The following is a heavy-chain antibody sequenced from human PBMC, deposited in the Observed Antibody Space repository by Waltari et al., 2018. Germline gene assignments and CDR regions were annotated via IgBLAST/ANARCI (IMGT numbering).Heavy chain of an antibody. CDR1: GGSFSGYY. Sequence: QVQLQQWGAGLLKPSETLSLTCAVYGGSFSGYYWSWIRQPPGKGLEWIGEINHSGSTNDNPSLKSRVTISLDTSKNQFALKLSSVTAADTAVYYCARGQYGGYSYGHYDYWGQGTLVTVSS. CDR2: INHSGST. CDR3: ARGQYGGYSYGHYDY. D-gene: IGHD5-18*01. V-gene: IGHV4-34*01. J-gene: IGHJ4*02.